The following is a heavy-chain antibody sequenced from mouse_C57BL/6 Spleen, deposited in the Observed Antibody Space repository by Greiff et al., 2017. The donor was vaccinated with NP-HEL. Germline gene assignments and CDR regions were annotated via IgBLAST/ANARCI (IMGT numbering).Heavy chain of an antibody. J-gene: IGHJ4*01. D-gene: IGHD1-1*01. Sequence: EVQLVESEGGLVQPGSSMKLSCTASGFTFSDYYMAWVRQVPEKGLEWVANINYDGSSTYYLDSLKSRFIISRDNAKNILYLQMSSLKSEDTATYYCARVERSSYYAMDYWGQGTSVTVSS. V-gene: IGHV5-16*01. CDR3: ARVERSSYYAMDY. CDR2: INYDGSST. CDR1: GFTFSDYY.